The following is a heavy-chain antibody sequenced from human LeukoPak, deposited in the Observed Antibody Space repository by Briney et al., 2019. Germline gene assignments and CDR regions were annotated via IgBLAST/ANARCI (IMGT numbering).Heavy chain of an antibody. J-gene: IGHJ4*02. CDR3: ARPLADSSGYYLSSVDY. CDR2: IYPGDSDT. CDR1: GYIFTNYW. Sequence: RGESLKISCKDSGYIFTNYWIGWVRHMPGKGLEWMGIIYPGDSDTKYSPSFQGQVTISADKSISTAYLQWSSLKASDTAMYYCARPLADSSGYYLSSVDYWGQGSLVTVSP. D-gene: IGHD3-22*01. V-gene: IGHV5-51*01.